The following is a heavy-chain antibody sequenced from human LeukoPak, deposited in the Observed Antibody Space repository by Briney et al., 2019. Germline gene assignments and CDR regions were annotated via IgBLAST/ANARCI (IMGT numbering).Heavy chain of an antibody. CDR3: AKVSLNMVNDAFDI. Sequence: GGSLRLSCAASGFTFSSYGMHWVRQAPDKGLEWVAFIRYDGSRKYYADSVKGRFTISRDNSKNTLYLQMNGLRAEDTAMYYCAKVSLNMVNDAFDIWGQGTMVSVSS. CDR2: IRYDGSRK. D-gene: IGHD4/OR15-4a*01. CDR1: GFTFSSYG. J-gene: IGHJ3*02. V-gene: IGHV3-30*02.